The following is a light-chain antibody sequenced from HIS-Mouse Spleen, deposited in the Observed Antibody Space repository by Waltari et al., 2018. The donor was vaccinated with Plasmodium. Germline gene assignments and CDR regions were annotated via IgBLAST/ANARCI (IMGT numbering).Light chain of an antibody. J-gene: IGLJ2*01. V-gene: IGLV2-8*01. CDR1: SSDVGGYNY. CDR3: SSYAGSNNLV. Sequence: QSALTQPRSVSGSPGQSVTISCTGTSSDVGGYNYVSWYQQHPGKAPKRMIYEVSKRPSGVPDRFSGSKSGNTASLTVSGLQAEDEADYYCSSYAGSNNLVFGGGTKLTVL. CDR2: EVS.